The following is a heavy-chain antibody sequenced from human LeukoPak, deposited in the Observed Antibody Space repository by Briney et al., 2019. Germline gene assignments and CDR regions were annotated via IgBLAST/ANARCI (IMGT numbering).Heavy chain of an antibody. V-gene: IGHV4-4*02. CDR2: IFHSGST. Sequence: SETLSLTCAVSSGSIFSSNWWSWVRPPPGKGLEWIGQIFHSGSTNYSPSLKSRVTISVDKSKNQFSLRLTSVTAADTAVYYCARSPTKRVPEDYWGQGTLVTVSS. D-gene: IGHD2-2*01. CDR3: ARSPTKRVPEDY. J-gene: IGHJ4*02. CDR1: SGSIFSSNW.